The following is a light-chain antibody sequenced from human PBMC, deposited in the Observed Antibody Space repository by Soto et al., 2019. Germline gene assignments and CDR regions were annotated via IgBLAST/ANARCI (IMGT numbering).Light chain of an antibody. CDR2: GAS. CDR3: QQYVGLPFT. CDR1: QRVRSTH. Sequence: ENMLTQSPGTLSLSPGEGATLSCRASQRVRSTHLAWYQQKPGQAPRLLIYGASSRDTGIPDRFSGSGSGTDFTLIISRLEPEDFAVYYCQQYVGLPFTFGPGTKVDIK. V-gene: IGKV3-20*01. J-gene: IGKJ3*01.